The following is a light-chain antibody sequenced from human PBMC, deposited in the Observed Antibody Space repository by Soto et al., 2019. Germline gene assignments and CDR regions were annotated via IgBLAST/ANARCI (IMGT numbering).Light chain of an antibody. J-gene: IGKJ1*01. CDR2: AAS. Sequence: EIFLTQSPDTLSLSPGERATLSCRASQSVTNYIAWYQQRPGQAPRLLIYAASNRATGVPARFSGSWSGTEFTLTISGLQSEDFAVYYCQQYSIWRTFGQGTKVDI. CDR3: QQYSIWRT. CDR1: QSVTNY. V-gene: IGKV3-11*01.